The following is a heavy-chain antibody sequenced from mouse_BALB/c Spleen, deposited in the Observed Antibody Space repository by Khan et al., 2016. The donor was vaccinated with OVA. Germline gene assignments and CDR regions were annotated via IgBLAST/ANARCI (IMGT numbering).Heavy chain of an antibody. J-gene: IGHJ4*01. D-gene: IGHD2-2*01. CDR2: ISTGGHYT. CDR1: GFTFSSFA. Sequence: EVELVESGGGVVKPGGSLKLSCSASGFTFSSFAMSWVRQTPERRLEWVATISTGGHYTFYPDSVKGRFTISRDNARNTLYLQMSSLRSENTAMYSCTRSLVAYYAMDYWGQGTSVTVSS. V-gene: IGHV5-9-3*01. CDR3: TRSLVAYYAMDY.